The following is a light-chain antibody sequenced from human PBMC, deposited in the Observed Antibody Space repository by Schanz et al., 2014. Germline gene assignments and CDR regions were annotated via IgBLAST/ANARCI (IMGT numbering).Light chain of an antibody. J-gene: IGLJ3*02. CDR2: DVS. V-gene: IGLV2-14*01. CDR1: SSDFGGFNY. CDR3: SSYTISNTGV. Sequence: QSVLTQPASVSGSPGQSITISCTGTSSDFGGFNYVSWYQQHPGKAPKLMIYDVSNRPSGVSNRFSGSKSGNTASLTISGLQAEDEADYYCSSYTISNTGVFGGGTKLTVL.